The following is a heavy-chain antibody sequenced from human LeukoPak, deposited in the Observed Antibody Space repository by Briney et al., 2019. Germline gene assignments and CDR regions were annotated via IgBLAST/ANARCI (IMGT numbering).Heavy chain of an antibody. CDR2: IYYSGST. CDR3: ARHRGGSSWLNWFDP. J-gene: IGHJ5*02. CDR1: GGSITSSSYY. V-gene: IGHV4-39*01. D-gene: IGHD6-13*01. Sequence: PSETLSLTCTVAGGSITSSSYYWGWIRQPPGKGLEWIGGIYYSGSTYYNSSLQNRGTISVDTSKNQFSLKLSSVTAADTAVYYCARHRGGSSWLNWFDPWGQGTLVTVSS.